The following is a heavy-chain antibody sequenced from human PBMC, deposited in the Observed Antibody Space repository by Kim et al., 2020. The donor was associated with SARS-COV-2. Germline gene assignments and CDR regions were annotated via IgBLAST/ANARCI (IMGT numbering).Heavy chain of an antibody. Sequence: GGSLRLSCAASGFTFSSYGMHWVRQAPGKGLEWVAVISYDGSNKYYADSVKGRFTISRDNSKNTLYLQMNSLRAEDTAVYYCAKGRVLWFGEDPHGADYWGQGTLVTVSS. CDR1: GFTFSSYG. CDR2: ISYDGSNK. CDR3: AKGRVLWFGEDPHGADY. J-gene: IGHJ4*02. D-gene: IGHD3-10*01. V-gene: IGHV3-30*18.